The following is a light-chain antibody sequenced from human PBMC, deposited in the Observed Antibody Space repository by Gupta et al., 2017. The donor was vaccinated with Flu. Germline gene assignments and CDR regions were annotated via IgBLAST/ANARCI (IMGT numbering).Light chain of an antibody. Sequence: VTTYCSGRSSNIGNKYVSWYQQLPGQAPKLIIYDNKKRPSGIPDRFSGSKSGTTATLTISGVKAGDEADYYCQAWDSNFHGEVFGGGTKLPVL. J-gene: IGLJ3*02. CDR1: SSNIGNKY. CDR3: QAWDSNFHGEV. CDR2: DNK. V-gene: IGLV1-51*02.